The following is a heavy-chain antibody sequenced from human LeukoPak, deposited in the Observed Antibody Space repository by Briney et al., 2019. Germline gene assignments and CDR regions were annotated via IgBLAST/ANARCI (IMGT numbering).Heavy chain of an antibody. J-gene: IGHJ3*01. D-gene: IGHD3-16*01. CDR3: VREAGGTYAFDV. Sequence: GGSLRLSCAASGFTFNTYWMHWVRQGPGKGLVWVSRIDGDGSRASYADSVKGRFTVSRDNAKNTLYLQMNSPRPEDTAVYFCVREAGGTYAFDVWGQGTMVTVSS. CDR2: IDGDGSRA. V-gene: IGHV3-74*01. CDR1: GFTFNTYW.